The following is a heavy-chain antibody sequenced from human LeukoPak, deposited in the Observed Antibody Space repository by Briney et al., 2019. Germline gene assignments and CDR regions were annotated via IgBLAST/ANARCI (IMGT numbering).Heavy chain of an antibody. V-gene: IGHV4-59*01. CDR2: IYYSGST. J-gene: IGHJ3*02. CDR1: GGSISSYY. Sequence: PSETQSLTCTVSGGSISSYYWSWIRQPPGKGLEWIGYIYYSGSTNYNPSLKSRVTISVDTSKNQFSLKLSSVTAADTAVYYCARDSRPFDIWGQGTMVTVSS. CDR3: ARDSRPFDI.